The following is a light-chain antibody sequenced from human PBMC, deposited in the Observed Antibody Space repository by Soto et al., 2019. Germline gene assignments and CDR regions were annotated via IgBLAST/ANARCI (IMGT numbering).Light chain of an antibody. J-gene: IGKJ3*01. V-gene: IGKV1-33*01. CDR1: QDISNH. CDR2: DAS. CDR3: QKHDGVPL. Sequence: DIQLTQSPSSLSASVGDRVTITCQASQDISNHLNWYQQKPGKAPNLLIYDASDLETGVPSRFSGGGYGTFFSFTINSLQPEDIATYYCQKHDGVPLFGPGTKVEIK.